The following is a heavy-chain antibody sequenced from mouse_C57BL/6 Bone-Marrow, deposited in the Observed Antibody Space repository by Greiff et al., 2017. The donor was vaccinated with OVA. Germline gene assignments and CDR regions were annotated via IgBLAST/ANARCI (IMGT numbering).Heavy chain of an antibody. V-gene: IGHV1-59*01. J-gene: IGHJ4*01. CDR2: IDPSDSYT. CDR1: GYTFTSYW. CDR3: ARYYYMDY. D-gene: IGHD1-1*01. Sequence: VQLQQPGAELVRPGTSVKLSCKASGYTFTSYWMHWVKQRPGQGLEWIGVIDPSDSYTNYNQKFKGKATLTVDTSSSTAYMQLSSLTSEDSAVYYCARYYYMDYWGQGTSVTVSS.